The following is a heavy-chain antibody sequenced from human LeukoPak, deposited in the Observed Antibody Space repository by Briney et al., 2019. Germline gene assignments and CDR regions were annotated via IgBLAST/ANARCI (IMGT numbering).Heavy chain of an antibody. CDR3: ARHGSGLLGFGENNWFDP. V-gene: IGHV4-59*08. CDR1: GGSISSYY. D-gene: IGHD3-10*01. J-gene: IGHJ5*02. CDR2: IYYSGST. Sequence: SETLSLTCTVYGGSISSYYWSWIRQPPGKGLEGIRYIYYSGSTNYEPTLKSRVTISGDTSKSQVSLKLSSVTAADTAVYYCARHGSGLLGFGENNWFDPWGQGTLVTVSS.